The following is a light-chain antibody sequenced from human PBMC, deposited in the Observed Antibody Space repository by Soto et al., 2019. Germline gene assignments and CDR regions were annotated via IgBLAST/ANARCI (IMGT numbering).Light chain of an antibody. CDR2: GAS. Sequence: EIVLTQSPGTLSLSPGEGATLSCRASQSVSSGYLAWYQQKPGQAPRLLIYGASSRATDIPDRFSGSGSGTAFTLTISRLEPEDSAVYYCQQYGSSLFFGQGTKLEIK. V-gene: IGKV3-20*01. CDR1: QSVSSGY. J-gene: IGKJ2*01. CDR3: QQYGSSLF.